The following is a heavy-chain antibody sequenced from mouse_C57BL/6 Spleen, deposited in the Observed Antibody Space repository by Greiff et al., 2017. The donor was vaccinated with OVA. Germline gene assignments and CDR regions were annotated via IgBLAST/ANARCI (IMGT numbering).Heavy chain of an antibody. CDR2: IHPNSGST. D-gene: IGHD1-1*01. Sequence: QVQLKQPGAELVKPGASVKLSCKASGYTFTSYWMHWVKQRPGQGLEWIGMIHPNSGSTNYNEKFKSKATLTVDKSSSTAYMQLSSLTSEDSAVYYCAREVLPQNYAMDYWGQGTSVTVSS. V-gene: IGHV1-64*01. CDR3: AREVLPQNYAMDY. J-gene: IGHJ4*01. CDR1: GYTFTSYW.